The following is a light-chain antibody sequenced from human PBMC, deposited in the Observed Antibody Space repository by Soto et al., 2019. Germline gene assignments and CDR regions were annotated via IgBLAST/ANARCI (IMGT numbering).Light chain of an antibody. J-gene: IGLJ1*01. CDR2: EVS. CDR3: ASYAGSQNYV. V-gene: IGLV2-8*01. Sequence: ALTQPPSASGSLGQSVTISCTGTSADVGGYNFVSWYQQHPGKAPKLMIFEVSQRPSGVPDRFSGSKSGNTASLTVSELQAEDEADYYCASYAGSQNYVFGTGTKLTVL. CDR1: SADVGGYNF.